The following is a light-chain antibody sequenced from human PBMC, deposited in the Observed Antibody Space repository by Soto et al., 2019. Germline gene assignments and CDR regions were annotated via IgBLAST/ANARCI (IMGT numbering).Light chain of an antibody. V-gene: IGLV2-8*01. CDR2: EVS. CDR1: SSDVGGYNY. CDR3: ISYTSKSTWL. J-gene: IGLJ2*01. Sequence: QSALTQPPSASGSPGQSVTISCTGTSSDVGGYNYVSWYQQHPGKAPKLMIYEVSKRPSGVPDRFSGSKSVNTASLTISGLQSEDEAYYYCISYTSKSTWLFGGGTKLTVL.